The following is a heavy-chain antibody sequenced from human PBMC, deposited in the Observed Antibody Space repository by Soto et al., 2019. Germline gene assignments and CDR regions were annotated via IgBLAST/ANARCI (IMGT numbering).Heavy chain of an antibody. CDR2: ISYDGSNK. J-gene: IGHJ5*02. CDR3: ARELGAYCGGDCYSRGGFSWNWFDP. CDR1: GFTFSSYA. D-gene: IGHD2-21*02. V-gene: IGHV3-30-3*01. Sequence: GGSLRLSCAASGFTFSSYAMHWVRQAPGKGLEWVAVISYDGSNKYYADSVKGRFTISRDNSKNTLYLQMNSLRAEDTAVYYCARELGAYCGGDCYSRGGFSWNWFDPWGQGTLVTVSS.